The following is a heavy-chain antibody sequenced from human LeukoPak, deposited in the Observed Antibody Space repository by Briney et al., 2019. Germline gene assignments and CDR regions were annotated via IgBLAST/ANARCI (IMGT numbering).Heavy chain of an antibody. CDR3: ARVMLITMIVVVIWAPYYFDY. Sequence: PGGSLRLSCAASGFTFSSYDMHWVRQATGKGLEWVSAIGTAGDPYYPGSVKGRFTISRENANNSLYLQMNSLRAGDTAVYYCARVMLITMIVVVIWAPYYFDYWGQGTLVTVSS. CDR1: GFTFSSYD. CDR2: IGTAGDP. J-gene: IGHJ4*02. V-gene: IGHV3-13*05. D-gene: IGHD3-22*01.